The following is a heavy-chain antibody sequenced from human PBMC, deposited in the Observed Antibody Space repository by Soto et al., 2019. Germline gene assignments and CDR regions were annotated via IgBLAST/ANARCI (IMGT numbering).Heavy chain of an antibody. CDR2: IYPGDSDT. CDR3: ARPRGYCSSTSCLNDAFDI. J-gene: IGHJ3*02. Sequence: GESLKISCKGSGYSFTSYWIGWVRQMPGKGLEWMGIIYPGDSDTRYSPSFQGQVPISADKSISTAYLQWSSLKASDTAMYYCARPRGYCSSTSCLNDAFDIWGQGTMVTVSS. V-gene: IGHV5-51*01. D-gene: IGHD2-2*01. CDR1: GYSFTSYW.